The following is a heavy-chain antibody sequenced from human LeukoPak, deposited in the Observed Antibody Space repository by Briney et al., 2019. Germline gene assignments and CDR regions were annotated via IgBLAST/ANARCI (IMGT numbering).Heavy chain of an antibody. CDR2: INPSGGST. Sequence: ASVTVSCTASGYTFTIYYMHCVRQAPGEGLGWMGIINPSGGSTSYAQKFQGRVTMTRDTSTSTVYMELSSLRSEDTAVYYCARAPSQPYWFDPWGQGTLVTVSS. V-gene: IGHV1-46*01. CDR1: GYTFTIYY. J-gene: IGHJ5*02. CDR3: ARAPSQPYWFDP.